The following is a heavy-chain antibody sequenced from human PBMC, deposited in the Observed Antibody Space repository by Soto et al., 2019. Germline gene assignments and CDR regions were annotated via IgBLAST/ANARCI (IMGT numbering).Heavy chain of an antibody. Sequence: GGSLRLSCAASGFTFSSYGMHWVRQAPGKGLEWVAVIWYDGSNKYYADSVKGRFTISRDNSKNTLYLQMNSLRAEDTAVYYCARDVITFGGVIATRGGFDYWGQGTLVTVSS. CDR1: GFTFSSYG. V-gene: IGHV3-33*01. CDR2: IWYDGSNK. J-gene: IGHJ4*02. CDR3: ARDVITFGGVIATRGGFDY. D-gene: IGHD3-16*02.